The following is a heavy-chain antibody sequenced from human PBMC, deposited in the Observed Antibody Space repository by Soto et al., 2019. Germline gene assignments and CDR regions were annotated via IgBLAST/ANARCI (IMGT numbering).Heavy chain of an antibody. CDR2: ISNNGGST. CDR1: GFTFSSYA. Sequence: PGGSLRLSCSASGFTFSSYAMDWVRQAPGKGLESVSGISNNGGSTYYADSVKGRFTISRDNSKNTLYLQMSSLRAEDTAVYYCVKTPHIASPGYYFDSWGQGTLVTVSS. D-gene: IGHD6-13*01. J-gene: IGHJ4*02. CDR3: VKTPHIASPGYYFDS. V-gene: IGHV3-64D*06.